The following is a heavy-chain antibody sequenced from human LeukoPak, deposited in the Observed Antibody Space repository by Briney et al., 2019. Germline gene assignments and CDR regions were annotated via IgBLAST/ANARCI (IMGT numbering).Heavy chain of an antibody. D-gene: IGHD3-10*01. CDR3: AREEQSVGPYFDY. V-gene: IGHV4-61*08. CDR1: GGSISSGGYY. CDR2: IFYNGNT. Sequence: SQTLSLTCTVSGGSISSGGYYWSWIRQPPGKGLEWIGYIFYNGNTNYNLSLKSRVTMSMDTSKNQFSLRLNSVTAADTALYFCAREEQSVGPYFDYWGQGILVTVSS. J-gene: IGHJ4*02.